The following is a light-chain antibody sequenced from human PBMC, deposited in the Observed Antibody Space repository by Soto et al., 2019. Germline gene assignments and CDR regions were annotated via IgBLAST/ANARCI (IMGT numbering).Light chain of an antibody. V-gene: IGKV3-20*01. CDR3: QQYCSSPRT. J-gene: IGKJ1*01. Sequence: EIVLTQSPCALSLSPGERATLSCRASQSVSSSYLAWYQQKPGQAPRLLIYGASSRATGIPDRVSGSGSGTDFTLTISRLEPEDFAVYYCQQYCSSPRTFGQGTKVEIK. CDR1: QSVSSSY. CDR2: GAS.